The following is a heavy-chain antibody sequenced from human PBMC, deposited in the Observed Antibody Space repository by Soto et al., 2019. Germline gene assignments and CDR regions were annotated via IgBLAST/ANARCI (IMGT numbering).Heavy chain of an antibody. V-gene: IGHV1-69*13. CDR2: IIPIFGTA. J-gene: IGHJ6*02. Sequence: ASVKVYCKAAGGTFSSYAISWVRQAPGQGLEWMGGIIPIFGTANYAQKFQGRVTITADESTSTAYMELSSLRSEDTAVYYCARQERHGSQLYGMDVWGPGTKVTVYS. CDR3: ARQERHGSQLYGMDV. CDR1: GGTFSSYA. D-gene: IGHD3-10*01.